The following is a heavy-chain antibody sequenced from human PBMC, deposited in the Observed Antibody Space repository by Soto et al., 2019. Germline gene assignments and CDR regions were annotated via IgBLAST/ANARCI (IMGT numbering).Heavy chain of an antibody. D-gene: IGHD2-15*01. CDR1: GYTFTSYD. CDR2: MNPNSGNT. V-gene: IGHV1-8*01. J-gene: IGHJ3*02. Sequence: GASVKVSCKASGYTFTSYDINWVRQATGQGLEWMGWMNPNSGNTGYAQKFQGRVTMTRNTSISTAYMELSSLRSEDTAVYYCASQENCSGGSCSWLDAFDIWGQGTMVTVSS. CDR3: ASQENCSGGSCSWLDAFDI.